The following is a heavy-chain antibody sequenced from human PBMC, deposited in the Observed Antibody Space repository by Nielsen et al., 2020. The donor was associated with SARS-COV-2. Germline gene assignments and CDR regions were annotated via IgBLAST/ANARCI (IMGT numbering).Heavy chain of an antibody. Sequence: GESLKISCAASGFTFKNYAMSWVRQAPGKGLEWVSAISGSGEKTYYTDAVKGRFTISRDNSKNTLYLQMNSLRAEDTAVYYCARDMAVAASESGYWGQGTLVTVSS. CDR1: GFTFKNYA. CDR2: ISGSGEKT. J-gene: IGHJ4*02. D-gene: IGHD6-19*01. CDR3: ARDMAVAASESGY. V-gene: IGHV3-23*01.